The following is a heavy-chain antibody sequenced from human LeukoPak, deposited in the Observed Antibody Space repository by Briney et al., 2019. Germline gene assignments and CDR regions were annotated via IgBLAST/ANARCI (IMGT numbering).Heavy chain of an antibody. CDR3: ATDNYYDSSGSLGY. V-gene: IGHV3-48*03. CDR2: ISSSGSTI. Sequence: GGSLRLSCAASGFTFSSYEMNWVRQAPGKGLEWVSYISSSGSTIYYADSVKGRFTISRDNAKNSLYLQMNSLRAEDTAVYYCATDNYYDSSGSLGYWGQGTLVTVSS. J-gene: IGHJ4*02. D-gene: IGHD3-22*01. CDR1: GFTFSSYE.